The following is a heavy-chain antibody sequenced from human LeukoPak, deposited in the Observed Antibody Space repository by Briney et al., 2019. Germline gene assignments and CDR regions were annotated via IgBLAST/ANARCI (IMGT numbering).Heavy chain of an antibody. J-gene: IGHJ4*02. CDR3: AKDRANWEAVFDF. CDR1: GFSFHTHW. D-gene: IGHD7-27*01. Sequence: GGSLRLSCAASGFSFHTHWMTWVRQPPGRGLEWLANIHEEGSDKYYVDSVKGRFTISRDNGKNPLYLQMNSLRAEDTAVYYCAKDRANWEAVFDFWGQGTLVTVSS. CDR2: IHEEGSDK. V-gene: IGHV3-7*03.